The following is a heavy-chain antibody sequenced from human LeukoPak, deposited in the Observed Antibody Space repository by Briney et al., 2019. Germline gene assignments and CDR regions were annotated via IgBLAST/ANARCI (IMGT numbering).Heavy chain of an antibody. CDR2: IYYSGST. Sequence: PSETLSLTCTVSGGSISSYYWSWIRQPPGKGLEWIGYIYYSGSTNYNPSLKSRVTISVDTSKNQFSLKLSSVTAAVTAVYYCAREDDAFDIWGQGTMVTVSS. CDR3: AREDDAFDI. V-gene: IGHV4-59*01. J-gene: IGHJ3*02. CDR1: GGSISSYY.